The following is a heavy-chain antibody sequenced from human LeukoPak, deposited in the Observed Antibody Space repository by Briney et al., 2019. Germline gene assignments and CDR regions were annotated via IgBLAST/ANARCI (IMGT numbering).Heavy chain of an antibody. Sequence: SETLSLTCAVYGGSFSGYYWSRIRQPPGKGLEWIGEINHSGSTNYNPSLKSRVTISVDTSKNQFSLKLSSVTAADTAVYYCARGCLGYCTNGVTLDYWGQGTLVTVSS. CDR2: INHSGST. D-gene: IGHD2-8*01. CDR3: ARGCLGYCTNGVTLDY. J-gene: IGHJ4*02. CDR1: GGSFSGYY. V-gene: IGHV4-34*01.